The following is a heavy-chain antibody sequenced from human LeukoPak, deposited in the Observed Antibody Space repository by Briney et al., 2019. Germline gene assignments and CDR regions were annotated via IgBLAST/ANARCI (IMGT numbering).Heavy chain of an antibody. CDR2: INPNSGGT. CDR1: GYTFTVYY. J-gene: IGHJ5*02. D-gene: IGHD6-19*01. V-gene: IGHV1-2*02. Sequence: GASVKVSCKASGYTFTVYYMHWVRQAPGQGLEWMGWINPNSGGTNYAQKFQGRVTMTRDTSISTAYMELSRLRSDDTAVYYCARGISSGWYGTGTDWFDPWGQGTLVTVSS. CDR3: ARGISSGWYGTGTDWFDP.